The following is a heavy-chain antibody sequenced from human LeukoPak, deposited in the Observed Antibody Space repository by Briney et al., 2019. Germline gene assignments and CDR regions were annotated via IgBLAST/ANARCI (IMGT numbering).Heavy chain of an antibody. CDR2: IYYSGST. CDR3: ARAVVDLDAFDI. Sequence: PSETLSLTCTVSGGSISSGGYYWSWIRQHPGKGLEWIGYIYYSGSTYYNQSLKSRVTISVDTSKNQFSLKLSSVTAADTAVYYCARAVVDLDAFDIWGQGTMVTVSS. J-gene: IGHJ3*02. CDR1: GGSISSGGYY. D-gene: IGHD3-9*01. V-gene: IGHV4-31*03.